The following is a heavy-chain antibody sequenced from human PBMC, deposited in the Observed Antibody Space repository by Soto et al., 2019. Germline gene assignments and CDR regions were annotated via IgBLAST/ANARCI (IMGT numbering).Heavy chain of an antibody. CDR2: IYWNDDK. V-gene: IGHV2-5*01. CDR3: AHIEIIEFRGGKVFYFDY. D-gene: IGHD2-15*01. CDR1: GFSLSTSGVG. Sequence: SGPTLVNPTQTLTLTCTFSGFSLSTSGVGVGWIRQPPGKALEWLALIYWNDDKRYSPSLKSRLTITKDTSKNQVVLTMTNMDPVDTATYYCAHIEIIEFRGGKVFYFDYWGQGTLVTVSS. J-gene: IGHJ4*02.